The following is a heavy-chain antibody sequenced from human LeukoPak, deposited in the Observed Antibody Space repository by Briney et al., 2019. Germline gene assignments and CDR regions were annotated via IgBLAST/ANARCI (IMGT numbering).Heavy chain of an antibody. CDR1: GFTFDDYG. J-gene: IGHJ4*02. CDR3: AHISSSWPDY. D-gene: IGHD6-13*01. V-gene: IGHV3-20*04. Sequence: TGGSLRLSCAASGFTFDDYGMSWVRQAPGKGLEWVSGINWNGGSTGYADSVKGRFTTSRDNAKNSLYLQMNSLRAEDTAVYYCAHISSSWPDYWGQGTLVTVSS. CDR2: INWNGGST.